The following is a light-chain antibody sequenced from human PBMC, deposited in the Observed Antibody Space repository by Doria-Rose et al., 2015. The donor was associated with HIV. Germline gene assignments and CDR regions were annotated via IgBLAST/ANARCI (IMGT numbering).Light chain of an antibody. J-gene: IGKJ3*01. V-gene: IGKV4-1*01. CDR2: WAS. CDR1: QSLLYTSKNY. Sequence: TQSPESLGMSLGERATLNCKSNQSLLYTSKNYLAWYQQKPGQPPKLLIYWASTRQSGVPARFSGSGSGTDFTLTIGSLEAEDVAVYYCQQYYDTPSFGPGTTVDIK. CDR3: QQYYDTPS.